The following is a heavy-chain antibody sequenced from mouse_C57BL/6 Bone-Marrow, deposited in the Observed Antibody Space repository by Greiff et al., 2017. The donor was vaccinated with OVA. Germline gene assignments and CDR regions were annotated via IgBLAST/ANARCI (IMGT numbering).Heavy chain of an antibody. CDR1: GYTFTSYT. CDR3: ARSLYYYGSNYAMDY. J-gene: IGHJ4*01. D-gene: IGHD1-1*01. CDR2: INPSSGYT. Sequence: VQLQQSGAELARPGASVEMSCKASGYTFTSYTMHWVKQRPGQGLEWIGYINPSSGYTKYNQKFKDKATLTADKSSSTAYMQLSSLTSEDSAVYYCARSLYYYGSNYAMDYWGQGTSVTVSS. V-gene: IGHV1-4*01.